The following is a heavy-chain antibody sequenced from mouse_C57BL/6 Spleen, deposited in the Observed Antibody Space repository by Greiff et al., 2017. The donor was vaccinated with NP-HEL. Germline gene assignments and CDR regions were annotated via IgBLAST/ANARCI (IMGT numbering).Heavy chain of an antibody. CDR2: IYPGSGST. CDR1: GYTFTSYW. Sequence: VQLQQPGAELVKPGASVKMSCKASGYTFTSYWITWVKQRPGQGLEWIGDIYPGSGSTNYNEKFKGKATLTVDTSSSTAYMQLSSLTSEDSAVYDCARGGNDSSRYNDKGYWGQGTTVTVSS. D-gene: IGHD1-1*01. CDR3: ARGGNDSSRYNDKGY. J-gene: IGHJ4*01. V-gene: IGHV1-55*01.